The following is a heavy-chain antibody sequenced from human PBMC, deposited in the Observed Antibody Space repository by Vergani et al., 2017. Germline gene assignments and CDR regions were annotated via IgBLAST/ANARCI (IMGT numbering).Heavy chain of an antibody. Sequence: QVQLVQSGAEVKKPGSSVKVSCKASGGTFSSYAISWVRQAPGQGLEWMGGIIPIFGTANYAQKFQGRVTITADESTSTAYMELSSLRSEDTAVYYCARATSPYCSSTSCYANGHYYYYYMDVWGKGTTVTVSS. J-gene: IGHJ6*03. CDR1: GGTFSSYA. CDR2: IIPIFGTA. V-gene: IGHV1-69*01. CDR3: ARATSPYCSSTSCYANGHYYYYYMDV. D-gene: IGHD2-2*01.